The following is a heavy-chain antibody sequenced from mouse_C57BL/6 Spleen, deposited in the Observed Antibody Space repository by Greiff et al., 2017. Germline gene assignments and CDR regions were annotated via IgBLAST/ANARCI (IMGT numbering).Heavy chain of an antibody. CDR1: GYTFTSYW. CDR3: ARWPSYYDYGGYFDV. J-gene: IGHJ1*03. Sequence: QVQLQQPGAELVKPGASVKMSCKASGYTFTSYWITWVKQRPGHGLEWIGDIYPGSGSTNYNEKFKSKATLTVDTSSSAAYMRLSSLPSDGSAVYYCARWPSYYDYGGYFDVWGTGTTVTVSS. CDR2: IYPGSGST. D-gene: IGHD2-4*01. V-gene: IGHV1-55*01.